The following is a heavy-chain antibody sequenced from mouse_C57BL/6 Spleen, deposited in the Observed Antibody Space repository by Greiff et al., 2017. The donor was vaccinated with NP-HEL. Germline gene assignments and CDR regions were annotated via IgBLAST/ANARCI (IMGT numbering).Heavy chain of an antibody. CDR3: ASDPQLGLGYFDV. Sequence: VQRVESGAELAKPGASVKLSCKASGYTFTSYWMHWVKQRPGQGLEWIGYINPSSGYTKYNQKFKNKATLTADKSSSTAYMQRSSLTYEDSAVYYCASDPQLGLGYFDVWGTGTTVTVSS. D-gene: IGHD4-1*02. V-gene: IGHV1-7*01. CDR1: GYTFTSYW. CDR2: INPSSGYT. J-gene: IGHJ1*03.